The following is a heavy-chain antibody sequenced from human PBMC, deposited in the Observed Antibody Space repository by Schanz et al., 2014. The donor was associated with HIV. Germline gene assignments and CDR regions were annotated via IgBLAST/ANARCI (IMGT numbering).Heavy chain of an antibody. V-gene: IGHV3-23*01. CDR3: AKVARWDYYNMDV. J-gene: IGHJ6*02. Sequence: EVQLLESGGGLVQPGGSLRVSCAASGFMFSSYGMSWVRQAPGKGLEWVSLIGSGGGRTYYADSVKGRVTISRDNSKNTLFLQMNSLRAEDTAVYHCAKVARWDYYNMDVWGQGTTVTVSS. CDR2: IGSGGGRT. CDR1: GFMFSSYG.